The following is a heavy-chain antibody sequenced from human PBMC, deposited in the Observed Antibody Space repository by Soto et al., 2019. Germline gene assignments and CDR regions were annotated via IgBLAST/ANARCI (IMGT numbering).Heavy chain of an antibody. CDR2: IKQDGSEK. V-gene: IGHV3-7*01. Sequence: EVQLVESGGGLVQPGGSLRLSCAASGFTFSSYWMSWVRQAPGKGLEWVANIKQDGSEKYYVDSVKGRFTISRDNAKNSLYLQMNSLRAEDTAVYYCARDDSDYYGSGSYLMDVWGKGTTVTVPS. CDR1: GFTFSSYW. CDR3: ARDDSDYYGSGSYLMDV. J-gene: IGHJ6*04. D-gene: IGHD3-10*01.